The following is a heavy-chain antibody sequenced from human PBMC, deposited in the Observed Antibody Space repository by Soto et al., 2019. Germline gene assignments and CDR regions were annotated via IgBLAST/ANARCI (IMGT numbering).Heavy chain of an antibody. D-gene: IGHD5-12*01. CDR3: AHRDGYNWVYYFDY. CDR1: GFSLSTSGVG. J-gene: IGHJ4*02. CDR2: IYWDDDK. V-gene: IGHV2-5*02. Sequence: QITLKESGPPLVKPTQTLTLTCTFSGFSLSTSGVGVGWIRQPPGKALEWLALIYWDDDKRYSPSLKSRLTITKDTSKNQVVLTMTNMDPVDTATYYCAHRDGYNWVYYFDYWGQGTLVTVSS.